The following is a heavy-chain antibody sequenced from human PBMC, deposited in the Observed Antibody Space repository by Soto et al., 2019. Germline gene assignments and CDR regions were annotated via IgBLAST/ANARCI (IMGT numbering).Heavy chain of an antibody. CDR3: ARRAIPGPFAS. J-gene: IGHJ4*02. CDR2: ISYSGTT. V-gene: IGHV4-28*01. D-gene: IGHD2-2*01. CDR1: GYSISSSNW. Sequence: QVQLQESGPGLVKPSDTLSLTCAVSGYSISSSNWWGWIRQPPGKRLAWIGYISYSGTTYYNPSLKSRVTMSVHTSKNLFSPKLTSVTAVDTAVYYCARRAIPGPFASWGQGTLVTVPS.